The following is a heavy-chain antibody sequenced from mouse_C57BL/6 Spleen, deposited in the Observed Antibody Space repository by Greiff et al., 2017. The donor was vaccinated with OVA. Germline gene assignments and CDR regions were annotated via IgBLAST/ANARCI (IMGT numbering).Heavy chain of an antibody. D-gene: IGHD2-5*01. V-gene: IGHV1-50*01. CDR2: IDPSDSYT. Sequence: QVQLKQPGAELVKPGASVKLSCKASGYTFTSYWMQWVKQRPGQGLEWIGEIDPSDSYTNYNQKFKGKATLTVDTSSSTAYMQLSSLTSEDSAVYYCASYSNTRFAYWGQGTLVTVSA. CDR3: ASYSNTRFAY. CDR1: GYTFTSYW. J-gene: IGHJ3*01.